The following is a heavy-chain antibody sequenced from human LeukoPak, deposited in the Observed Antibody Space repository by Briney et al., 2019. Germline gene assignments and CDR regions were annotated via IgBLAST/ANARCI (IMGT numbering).Heavy chain of an antibody. J-gene: IGHJ3*02. CDR3: ARNLKQWLDPYDAFDI. Sequence: SETLSLTRTVSGGSISSYYWSWIRQPPGKGLEWIGYIYYSGSTNYNPSLKSRVTISVDTSKNQFSLKLSSVTAADTAVYYCARNLKQWLDPYDAFDIWGQGTMVTVSS. CDR1: GGSISSYY. V-gene: IGHV4-59*01. D-gene: IGHD6-19*01. CDR2: IYYSGST.